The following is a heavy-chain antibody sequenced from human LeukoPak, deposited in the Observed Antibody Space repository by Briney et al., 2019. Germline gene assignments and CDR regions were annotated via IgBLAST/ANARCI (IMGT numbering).Heavy chain of an antibody. Sequence: SETLSLTCTVSGGAIDNYYWSWIRQPPGKGLEWIAYVYYSGTINYNPSLESRVTISVDASKNQFSLRLTSVAAADTAVYYCARHGTAAGPFQLWGQGTLVTVSS. CDR3: ARHGTAAGPFQL. CDR2: VYYSGTI. V-gene: IGHV4-59*08. J-gene: IGHJ1*01. CDR1: GGAIDNYY. D-gene: IGHD2-21*02.